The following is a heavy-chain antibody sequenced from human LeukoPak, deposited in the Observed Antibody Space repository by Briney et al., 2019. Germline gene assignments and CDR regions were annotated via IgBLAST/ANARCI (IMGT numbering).Heavy chain of an antibody. CDR2: ISSSSSYI. J-gene: IGHJ5*02. D-gene: IGHD3-22*01. CDR3: ARARRITMISVFDP. V-gene: IGHV3-21*01. CDR1: GFTFSSYS. Sequence: PGGSLRLSCAASGFTFSSYSMNWVRQAPGKGLEWVSSISSSSSYIYYADSVKGRFTISRDNAKNSLYLQMNSLRAEDTAVYYCARARRITMISVFDPWGQGTLVTVSS.